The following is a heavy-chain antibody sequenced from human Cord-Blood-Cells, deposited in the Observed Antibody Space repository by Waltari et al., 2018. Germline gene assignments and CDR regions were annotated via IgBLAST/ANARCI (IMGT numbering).Heavy chain of an antibody. CDR2: IIPIFGTA. J-gene: IGHJ4*02. V-gene: IGHV1-69*01. CDR3: ARCINWNYAPNDY. D-gene: IGHD1-7*01. CDR1: GGTFSSYA. Sequence: SGGTFSSYAISWVRQAPGQGLEWMGGIIPIFGTANYAQKFQGRVTITADESTSTAYMELSSLRSEDTAVYYCARCINWNYAPNDYWGQGTLVTVSS.